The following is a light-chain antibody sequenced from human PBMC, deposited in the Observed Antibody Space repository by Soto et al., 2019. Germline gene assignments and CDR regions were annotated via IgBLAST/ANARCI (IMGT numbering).Light chain of an antibody. Sequence: DIPMTQSPSTMCASXGDRVTITCRARQTISSLLTGYQQKPGKAPKSXXYKASTLKTGGPSSFSGSGSGTAFTLPISSLQPEDFATYYGQHYNSYSEAFGQGTKVDIK. CDR1: QTISSL. J-gene: IGKJ1*01. V-gene: IGKV1-5*03. CDR2: KAS. CDR3: QHYNSYSEA.